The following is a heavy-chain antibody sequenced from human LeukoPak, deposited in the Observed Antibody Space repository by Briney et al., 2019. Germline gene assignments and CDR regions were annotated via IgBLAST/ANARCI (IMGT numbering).Heavy chain of an antibody. D-gene: IGHD1-26*01. J-gene: IGHJ6*03. CDR2: INPNSGGT. CDR3: ARASGSYFYYYYYYMDV. CDR1: GYTFTGYY. V-gene: IGHV1-2*02. Sequence: ASVKVSCKASGYTFTGYYMHWVRQAPGQGLEWMGWINPNSGGTNYAQNFQGRVIMTRDTSTSTAYMELRSLRSDDTAVYYCARASGSYFYYYYYYMDVWGKGTTVTVSS.